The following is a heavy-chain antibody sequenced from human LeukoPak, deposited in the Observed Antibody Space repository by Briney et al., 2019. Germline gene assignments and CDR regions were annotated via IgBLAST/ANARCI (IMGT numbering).Heavy chain of an antibody. CDR3: AREGSGWYGHYFDY. D-gene: IGHD6-19*01. V-gene: IGHV1-69*13. CDR1: GGTFSSYA. J-gene: IGHJ4*02. CDR2: IIPIFGTA. Sequence: GASVKVSCKASGGTFSSYAISWVRQAPGQGLEWMGGIIPIFGTANYAQKFQGRVTITADESTSTAYMELRSLRSDDTAVYYCAREGSGWYGHYFDYWGQGTLVTVSS.